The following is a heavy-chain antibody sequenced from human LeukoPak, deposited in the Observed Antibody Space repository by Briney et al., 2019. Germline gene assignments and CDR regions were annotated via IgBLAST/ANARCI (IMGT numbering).Heavy chain of an antibody. J-gene: IGHJ4*02. V-gene: IGHV3-23*01. CDR1: GFIFSTYG. CDR3: ARGITATTDY. D-gene: IGHD1-7*01. CDR2: ISGSGLNT. Sequence: PGGSLRLSCAASGFIFSTYGMTWFRQAPGRGLEWVSGISGSGLNTYYADSVKGRFTSSRDNSKNMLYLQMNSLRAEDTAVYYCARGITATTDYWGQGTLVTVSS.